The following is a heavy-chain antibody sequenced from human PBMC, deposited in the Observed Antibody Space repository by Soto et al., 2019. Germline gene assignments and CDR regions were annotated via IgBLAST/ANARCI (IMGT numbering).Heavy chain of an antibody. D-gene: IGHD6-13*01. V-gene: IGHV1-46*02. CDR3: AREGAAAARMFDN. J-gene: IGHJ4*02. CDR2: INPNGDTT. CDR1: GYTFNMYY. Sequence: QVQLVQSGAEVRNPGASVKLSCKASGYTFNMYYMHWVRQAPGQGLEWMGVINPNGDTTTYAQRFQGRVTMTRDTSTNTVYMDLTSLGSEDTAVYYCAREGAAAARMFDNWGQGTLVTVSS.